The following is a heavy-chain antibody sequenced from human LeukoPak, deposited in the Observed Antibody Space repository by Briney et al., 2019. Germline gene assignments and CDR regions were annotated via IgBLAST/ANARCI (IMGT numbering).Heavy chain of an antibody. CDR3: ARDGDPYYDILTGYSEKYYFDY. D-gene: IGHD3-9*01. J-gene: IGHJ4*02. V-gene: IGHV3-11*06. CDR2: ISSSSSYT. Sequence: GGSLRLSCAASGSTFSDYYMSWIRQAPGKGLEWVSYISSSSSYTNYADSVKGRFTISRDNAKNSLYLQMNSLRAEDTAVYYCARDGDPYYDILTGYSEKYYFDYWGQGTLVTVSS. CDR1: GSTFSDYY.